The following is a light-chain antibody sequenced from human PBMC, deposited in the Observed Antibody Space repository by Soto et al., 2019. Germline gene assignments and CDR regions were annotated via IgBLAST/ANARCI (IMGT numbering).Light chain of an antibody. Sequence: QSVLTQPASVSGSPGQSIAISCTGTSSDVGGYDYVSWYQQHPGKAPKLMIYDVSNRPSGVSNRFSGSKSDNTASLTISGLQAEDEADYYCSSYAGSNNLRYVFGTGTKVTVL. CDR3: SSYAGSNNLRYV. J-gene: IGLJ1*01. V-gene: IGLV2-14*03. CDR1: SSDVGGYDY. CDR2: DVS.